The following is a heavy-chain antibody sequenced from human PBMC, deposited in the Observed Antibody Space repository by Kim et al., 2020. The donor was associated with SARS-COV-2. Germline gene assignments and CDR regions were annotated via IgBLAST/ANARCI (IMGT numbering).Heavy chain of an antibody. Sequence: ANYAQKFQGRVTITADESTSTAYMELSSLRSEDTAVYYCARGSSSGWYSYWGQGTLVTVSS. CDR3: ARGSSSGWYSY. J-gene: IGHJ4*02. V-gene: IGHV1-69*01. CDR2: A. D-gene: IGHD6-19*01.